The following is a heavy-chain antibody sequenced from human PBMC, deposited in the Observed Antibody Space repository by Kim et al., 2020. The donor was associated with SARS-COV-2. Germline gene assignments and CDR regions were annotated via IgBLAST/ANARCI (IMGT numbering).Heavy chain of an antibody. CDR1: GYSFTSYW. D-gene: IGHD6-6*01. CDR3: ARLVMGSSSHYYYYGMDV. CDR2: IDPSDSYT. Sequence: GESLKISCKGSGYSFTSYWISWVRQMPGKGLEWMGRIDPSDSYTNYSPSFQGHVTISADKSISTAYLQWSSLKASDTAMYYCARLVMGSSSHYYYYGMDVWGQGTTVTVSS. J-gene: IGHJ6*02. V-gene: IGHV5-10-1*01.